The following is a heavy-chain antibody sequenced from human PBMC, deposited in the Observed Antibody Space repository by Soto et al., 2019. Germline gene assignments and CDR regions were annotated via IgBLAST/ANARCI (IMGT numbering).Heavy chain of an antibody. Sequence: QVQLVQSGAEVKKPGASVKVSCKASGYTFTSYGISWVRQAPGQGLEWMGWISAYNGNTNYAQKLQGRVTMTTDTTPVTADMELRSLIPDDADVYYCARDPPYSSGWYAGFDPWGQGTLVTVSS. D-gene: IGHD6-19*01. CDR1: GYTFTSYG. CDR2: ISAYNGNT. CDR3: ARDPPYSSGWYAGFDP. V-gene: IGHV1-18*01. J-gene: IGHJ5*02.